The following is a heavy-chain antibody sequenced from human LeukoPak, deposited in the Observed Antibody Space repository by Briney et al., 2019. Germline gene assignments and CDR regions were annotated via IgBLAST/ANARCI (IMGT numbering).Heavy chain of an antibody. V-gene: IGHV3-23*01. CDR3: AKHSSSWYVIDY. CDR1: GFIFNTYA. Sequence: PGGSLRLSCAASGFIFNTYAMSWVRQAPGKGLEWVSAISGSGGSTYYADSVKGRFTISRDNSKNTLYLQMNSLRAEDTAVYYCAKHSSSWYVIDYWGQGTLVTVSS. CDR2: ISGSGGST. D-gene: IGHD6-13*01. J-gene: IGHJ4*02.